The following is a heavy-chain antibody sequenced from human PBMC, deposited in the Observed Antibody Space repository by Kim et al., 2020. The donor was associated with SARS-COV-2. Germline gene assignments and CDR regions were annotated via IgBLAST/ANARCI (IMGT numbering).Heavy chain of an antibody. CDR2: IYPGDSDS. CDR1: RYSFTRFW. Sequence: GESLKISCKASRYSFTRFWIGWVRQMPGKGLEWMGMIYPGDSDSRYSPSFQGQVTFSADTSISTAFLQWSSLKASDTAIYYCARHEGVETVSPIKGSWGGYGMDVWGQGTMVSVSS. J-gene: IGHJ6*02. CDR3: ARHEGVETVSPIKGSWGGYGMDV. V-gene: IGHV5-51*01. D-gene: IGHD5-12*01.